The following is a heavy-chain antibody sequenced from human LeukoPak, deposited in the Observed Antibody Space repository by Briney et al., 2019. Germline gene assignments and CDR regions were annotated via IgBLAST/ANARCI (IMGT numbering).Heavy chain of an antibody. D-gene: IGHD3-9*01. Sequence: GGSLRLSCAASGFTVSNNYMNWVRQAPGKGLEWVSNIRTSAEGANYAYYADSVKGRVTISRDDAKNTLYLHMNSLRDDDTAVYYCASDQRYAFDYWGQGILVTVSS. CDR1: GFTVSNNY. CDR2: IRTSAEGANYA. CDR3: ASDQRYAFDY. J-gene: IGHJ4*02. V-gene: IGHV3-11*05.